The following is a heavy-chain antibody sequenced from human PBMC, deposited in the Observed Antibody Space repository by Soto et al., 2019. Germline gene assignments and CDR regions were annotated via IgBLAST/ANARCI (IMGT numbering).Heavy chain of an antibody. CDR1: GFTFSSYA. CDR2: ISGSGGST. D-gene: IGHD3-22*01. CDR3: AKSDGSGYYYYYYGMDV. Sequence: PGGSLRLSCAASGFTFSSYAMSWVRQAPGKGLEWVSAISGSGGSTYYADSVKGRFTISRDNSKNTLYLQMNSLRAEDTAVYYCAKSDGSGYYYYYYGMDVWGQGTTVTVSS. J-gene: IGHJ6*02. V-gene: IGHV3-23*01.